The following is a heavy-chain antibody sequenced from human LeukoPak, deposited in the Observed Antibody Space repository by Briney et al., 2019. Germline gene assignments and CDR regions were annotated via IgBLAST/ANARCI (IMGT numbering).Heavy chain of an antibody. CDR1: GFTFSDYY. J-gene: IGHJ4*02. D-gene: IGHD3-16*01. V-gene: IGHV3-11*01. CDR2: ISSSGSTI. CDR3: ARGHYDYVWGSYPHAHVVDY. Sequence: GGSLRLSCAASGFTFSDYYMSWIRQAPGKGLEWVSYISSSGSTIYYADSVKGRFTISRDNAKNSLYLQMNSLRAEDTAVYYCARGHYDYVWGSYPHAHVVDYWGQGTLVTVSS.